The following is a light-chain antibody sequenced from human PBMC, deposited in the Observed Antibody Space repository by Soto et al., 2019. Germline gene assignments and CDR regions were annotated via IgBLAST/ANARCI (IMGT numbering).Light chain of an antibody. V-gene: IGKV3-15*01. CDR2: GAF. CDR1: PIIGTN. J-gene: IGKJ1*01. Sequence: EIVLTQSPATLSVSPGERATLSCRTSPIIGTNLAWYQQKPGQAPRLLIYGAFIRAPGFPVRFRGTGSESEFTLTISSLQSEDFATYYCLQDYTYPRTFGQGTKVDIK. CDR3: LQDYTYPRT.